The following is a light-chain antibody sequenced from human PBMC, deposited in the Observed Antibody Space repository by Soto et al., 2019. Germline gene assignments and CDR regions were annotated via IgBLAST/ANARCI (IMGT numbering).Light chain of an antibody. J-gene: IGLJ3*02. V-gene: IGLV2-8*01. CDR3: SSFAGSNIWV. Sequence: QAVVTQPPSASGSPGQSVTISCTGSSSDVGEYNYVSWYQQHPGKAPQLMIHEVTKRPSGVPDRFSGSKSGNTASLTVSGLQAEDEADYYCSSFAGSNIWVFGGGTQLTVL. CDR2: EVT. CDR1: SSDVGEYNY.